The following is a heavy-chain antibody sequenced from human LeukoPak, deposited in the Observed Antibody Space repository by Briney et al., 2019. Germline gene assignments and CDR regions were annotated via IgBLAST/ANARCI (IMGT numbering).Heavy chain of an antibody. V-gene: IGHV4-30-4*08. CDR3: ARVRLGYCSGGSCYFKYYFDY. J-gene: IGHJ4*02. Sequence: SETLSLTCTVFGGSISSGDYYWSWIRQPPGKGLEWIGYIYYSGSTYYNPSLKSRVTISVDTSKNQFSLKLSSVTAADTAVYYCARVRLGYCSGGSCYFKYYFDYWGQGTLVTVSS. CDR2: IYYSGST. D-gene: IGHD2-15*01. CDR1: GGSISSGDYY.